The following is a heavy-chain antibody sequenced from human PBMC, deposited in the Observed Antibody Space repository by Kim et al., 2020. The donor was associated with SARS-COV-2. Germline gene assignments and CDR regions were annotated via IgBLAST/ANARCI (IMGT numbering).Heavy chain of an antibody. Sequence: GKTNYAQKLQGRVTMTTDTSTSTAYMELRSLRSDDTAVYYCARRDGGLGYWGQGTLVTVSS. CDR3: ARRDGGLGY. J-gene: IGHJ4*02. D-gene: IGHD3-16*01. CDR2: GKT. V-gene: IGHV1-18*01.